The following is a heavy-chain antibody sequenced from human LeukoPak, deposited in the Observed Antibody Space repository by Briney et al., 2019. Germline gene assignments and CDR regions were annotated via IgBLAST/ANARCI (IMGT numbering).Heavy chain of an antibody. Sequence: SETLSLTCTVSGGSISSSSYYWGWIRQPPGKGLEWIGSIYYSGSTYYNPSLKSRVTISVDTSKNQFSLKLSSVTAADTAVYYCARGYCSSTSCYRYDAFDIWGQGTMVTVSS. J-gene: IGHJ3*02. CDR2: IYYSGST. CDR3: ARGYCSSTSCYRYDAFDI. CDR1: GGSISSSSYY. D-gene: IGHD2-2*01. V-gene: IGHV4-39*07.